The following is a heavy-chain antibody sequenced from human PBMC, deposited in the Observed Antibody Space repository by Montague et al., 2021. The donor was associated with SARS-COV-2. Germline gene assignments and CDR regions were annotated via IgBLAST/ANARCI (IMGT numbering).Heavy chain of an antibody. D-gene: IGHD2-15*01. CDR2: INYSGST. J-gene: IGHJ6*02. Sequence: SETLSLTCTVAGGSISSYYWSWIRQPPGKGLEWIGYINYSGSTNYNPSLKSRVTISVDTSKNQFSLNLSSVTAADTVVYYCARNLVVHYWYGMDVWRQGTTVTVSS. CDR1: GGSISSYY. CDR3: ARNLVVHYWYGMDV. V-gene: IGHV4-59*01.